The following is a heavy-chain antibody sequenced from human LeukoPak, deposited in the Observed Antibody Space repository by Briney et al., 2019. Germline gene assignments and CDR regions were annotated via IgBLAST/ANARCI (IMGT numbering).Heavy chain of an antibody. J-gene: IGHJ1*01. CDR3: ARHSDYYDSSGYYLRGEYFQH. D-gene: IGHD3-22*01. Sequence: EASVKVSCKASGGTFSSYAISWVRQAPGQGLEWMGGIIPIFGTANYAQKFQGRVTITTDESTSTAYMELSSLRSEDTAVYYCARHSDYYDSSGYYLRGEYFQHWGQGTMVTASS. CDR1: GGTFSSYA. V-gene: IGHV1-69*05. CDR2: IIPIFGTA.